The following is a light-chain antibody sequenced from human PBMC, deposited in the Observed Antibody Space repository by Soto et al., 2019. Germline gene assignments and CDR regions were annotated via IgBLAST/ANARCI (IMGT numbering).Light chain of an antibody. CDR1: SSDVGGYHY. CDR3: CSYAGSYTLV. Sequence: QSALTQPRSVSGSPGQSVTLSCTGTSSDVGGYHYVSWYQHHRGKAPKIIIYDVNKRPSRVPDRFSGSKSGNTASLTISGLQTEDEADYYCCSYAGSYTLVFGGGTKLAAL. J-gene: IGLJ2*01. V-gene: IGLV2-11*01. CDR2: DVN.